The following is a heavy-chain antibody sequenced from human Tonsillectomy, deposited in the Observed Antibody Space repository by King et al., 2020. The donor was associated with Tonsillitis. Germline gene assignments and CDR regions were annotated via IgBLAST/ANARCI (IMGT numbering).Heavy chain of an antibody. D-gene: IGHD2-15*01. CDR1: GSSISSYY. J-gene: IGHJ6*02. V-gene: IGHV4-59*13. Sequence: QLQESGPGLVKPSETLSLTCTVSGSSISSYYWSWIRQPPGKGLEWIGYIYYSGSTNYNPSLKSRVTISVDTSKNQFSLKLSSVTAADTAVYYCARDSGGCSGGSCYPFYYYYGMDVWGQGTTVTVSS. CDR3: ARDSGGCSGGSCYPFYYYYGMDV. CDR2: IYYSGST.